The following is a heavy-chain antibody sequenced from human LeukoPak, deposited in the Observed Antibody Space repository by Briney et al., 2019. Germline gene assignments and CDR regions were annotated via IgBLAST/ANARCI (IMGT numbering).Heavy chain of an antibody. D-gene: IGHD5-12*01. CDR1: GFTFSSYW. Sequence: GGSLRLSCAASGFTFSSYWMHWVRQAPGKGLVWVSRINSDGSSITYADSVKGRFTISRDNSKNTLYLQMNSLRAEDTAVYYCAKKIYGYAYAFDIWGQGTMVTVSS. CDR3: AKKIYGYAYAFDI. J-gene: IGHJ3*02. CDR2: INSDGSSI. V-gene: IGHV3-74*01.